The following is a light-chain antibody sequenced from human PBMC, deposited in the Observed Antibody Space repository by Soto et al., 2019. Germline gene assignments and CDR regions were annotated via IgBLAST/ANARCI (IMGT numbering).Light chain of an antibody. CDR2: GAS. J-gene: IGKJ1*01. CDR3: QQYGSSPPT. CDR1: QGVSTNY. Sequence: EIVLTQSPGTQSLSPGERATLSCRASQGVSTNYLAWYQRKPGQAPRLLIYGASSRATDIPNRFSGSGSGTDFTLTITRLKAEDFAVYYCQQYGSSPPTFGQGTKVEIK. V-gene: IGKV3-20*01.